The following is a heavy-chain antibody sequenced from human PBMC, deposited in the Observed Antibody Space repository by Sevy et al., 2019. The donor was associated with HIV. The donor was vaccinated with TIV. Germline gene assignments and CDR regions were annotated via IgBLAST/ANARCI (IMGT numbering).Heavy chain of an antibody. Sequence: GGSLRLSCAASGFIFSYYCMHWVRQAPGKGLEWVAVIWYDGSNTIYAYSVKGRFTISRDNSKNILYLQMNSLRDEDTAVDYCARDPHEIMLSGSYYLYWGQGTRVTVSS. CDR1: GFIFSYYC. J-gene: IGHJ4*02. CDR2: IWYDGSNT. V-gene: IGHV3-33*01. D-gene: IGHD1-26*01. CDR3: ARDPHEIMLSGSYYLY.